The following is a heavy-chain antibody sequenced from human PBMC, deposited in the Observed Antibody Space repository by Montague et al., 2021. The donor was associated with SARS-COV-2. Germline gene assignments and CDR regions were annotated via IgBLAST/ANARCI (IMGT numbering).Heavy chain of an antibody. D-gene: IGHD3-10*01. CDR1: SGSISGHY. J-gene: IGHJ4*02. CDR3: ARLGGSGSYLAFDY. CDR2: IHYRGTT. Sequence: SETLSLTCTVSSGSISGHYWTWIRQSPERGLEWLAYIHYRGTTDYNPSLKSRLTLSVDTSKNQFSLTLTSLTAADTAIYYCARLGGSGSYLAFDYWGQGTLVTVSS. V-gene: IGHV4-59*08.